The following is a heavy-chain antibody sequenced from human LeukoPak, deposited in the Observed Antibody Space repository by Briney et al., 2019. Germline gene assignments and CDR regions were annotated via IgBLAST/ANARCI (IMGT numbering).Heavy chain of an antibody. Sequence: ASVKVSCKVSGYTLTELSMHWVRQAPGKGLEWMGGFDPEDGETIYAQKFQGRVTMTEDTSTDTAYMELRSLRSDDTAVYYCASNSRGSSGFDAFDIWGQGTMVTVSS. CDR2: FDPEDGET. CDR1: GYTLTELS. D-gene: IGHD3-22*01. CDR3: ASNSRGSSGFDAFDI. J-gene: IGHJ3*02. V-gene: IGHV1-24*01.